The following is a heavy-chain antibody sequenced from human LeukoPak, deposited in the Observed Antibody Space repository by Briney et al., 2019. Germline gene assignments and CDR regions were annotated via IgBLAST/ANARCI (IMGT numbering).Heavy chain of an antibody. D-gene: IGHD2-8*02. J-gene: IGHJ4*02. CDR2: IYYSGST. CDR1: GGSISSSSYY. CDR3: ARDSNTGGSGLYY. Sequence: PSETLSLTCTVSGGSISSSSYYWGWIRQPPGKGLEWIGSIYYSGSTYYNPSLKSRVTISVDKSKNQFSLKLSSVTAADTAVYYCARDSNTGGSGLYYWGQGTLVTVSS. V-gene: IGHV4-39*07.